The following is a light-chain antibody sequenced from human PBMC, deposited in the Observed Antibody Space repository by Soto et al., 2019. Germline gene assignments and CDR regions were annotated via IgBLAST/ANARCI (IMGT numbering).Light chain of an antibody. J-gene: IGLJ3*02. CDR3: SSYTSSDTWV. Sequence: QSVLTQPASVSGSPGQSVTISCTGASSDVGGNDYVSWYQQHPGKAPKLILYEVNNRPSGVSNRFSGSKSGNTASLTISGLQPEDEADYYCSSYTSSDTWVFGGGTKLTVL. CDR2: EVN. CDR1: SSDVGGNDY. V-gene: IGLV2-14*01.